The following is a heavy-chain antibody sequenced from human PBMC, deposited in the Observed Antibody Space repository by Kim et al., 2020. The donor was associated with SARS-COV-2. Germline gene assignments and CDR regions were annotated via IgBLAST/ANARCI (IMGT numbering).Heavy chain of an antibody. J-gene: IGHJ6*02. Sequence: ASVKVSCKASGYTFTSYDINWVRQATGQGLEWMGWMNPNSGNTGYAQKFQGRVTMTRNTSISTAYMELSSLRSEDTAVYYCARGRKRFGELYFYYGMDVWGQGTTVTVSS. CDR3: ARGRKRFGELYFYYGMDV. V-gene: IGHV1-8*01. D-gene: IGHD3-10*01. CDR1: GYTFTSYD. CDR2: MNPNSGNT.